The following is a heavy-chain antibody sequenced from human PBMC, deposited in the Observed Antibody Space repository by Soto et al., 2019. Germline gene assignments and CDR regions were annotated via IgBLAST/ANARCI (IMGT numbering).Heavy chain of an antibody. J-gene: IGHJ5*02. D-gene: IGHD2-8*01. CDR1: GDSISSNRAD. CDR2: TYYRSKWYN. V-gene: IGHV6-1*01. Sequence: SQPLSLTHAISGDSISSNRADRHWRRQSPSGGLEWLGRTYYRSKWYNDYAVSVKSRITINPDTSKNQFSLQLNSVTPEDTAVYYCARVLTVLDWFDPWGQGTLVTASS. CDR3: ARVLTVLDWFDP.